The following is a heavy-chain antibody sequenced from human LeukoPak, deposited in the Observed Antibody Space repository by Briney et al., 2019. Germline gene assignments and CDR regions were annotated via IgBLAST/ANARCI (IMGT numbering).Heavy chain of an antibody. V-gene: IGHV3-21*06. J-gene: IGHJ4*02. D-gene: IGHD2-15*01. CDR3: ARVACSGDSCYMDY. Sequence: GGSLRLSCAVSGFTVSSNYMSWVRQAPGKGLEWVSSISRSSNYIYYADSMKGRFTIPRDNAKDSLYLQINSLRAEDTAVYYCARVACSGDSCYMDYWGQGTLVTVSS. CDR2: ISRSSNYI. CDR1: GFTVSSNY.